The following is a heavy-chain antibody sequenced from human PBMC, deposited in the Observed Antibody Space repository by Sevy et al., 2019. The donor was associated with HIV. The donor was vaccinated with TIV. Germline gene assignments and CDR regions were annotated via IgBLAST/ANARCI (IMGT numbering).Heavy chain of an antibody. D-gene: IGHD2-2*01. V-gene: IGHV4-4*07. CDR1: GGSISSYY. J-gene: IGHJ6*02. Sequence: SETLSLTCTVSGGSISSYYWSWIRQPAGKGLEWIGRIYTSGSTNYNPSLKSRVTMSVDTSKNQFSLKLSSVTAADTAVDYCARVGSPDIVVVPAAKYYYYYGMDVWGQGTTVTVSS. CDR3: ARVGSPDIVVVPAAKYYYYYGMDV. CDR2: IYTSGST.